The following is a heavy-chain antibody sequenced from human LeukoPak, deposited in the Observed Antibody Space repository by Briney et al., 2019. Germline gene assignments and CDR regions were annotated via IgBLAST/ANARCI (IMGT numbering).Heavy chain of an antibody. CDR2: FDPEDGET. J-gene: IGHJ4*02. V-gene: IGHV1-24*01. CDR3: AKETMIVVVMCYFDY. Sequence: ASVKVSCKVSGYTLTELSMHWVRQAPGKGLEWMGGFDPEDGETIYAQKFQGRVTMTEDTSTDTTYMELSSLRSEDTAVYYCAKETMIVVVMCYFDYWGQGTLVTVSS. D-gene: IGHD3-22*01. CDR1: GYTLTELS.